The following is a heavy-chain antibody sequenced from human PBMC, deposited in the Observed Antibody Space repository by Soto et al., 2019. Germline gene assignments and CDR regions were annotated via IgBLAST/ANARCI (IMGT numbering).Heavy chain of an antibody. CDR3: ARSYYYYYGMDL. CDR1: GYTFTSYA. Sequence: QVQLVQSGAEVKKPGASVKVSCKASGYTFTSYAMHWVRQAPGQRLEWMGWINAGNGNTEYSQKFKGRVTITRDAPATTAYMEVSSMKSEDTAVYYCARSYYYYYGMDLWGQGTTVTVSS. CDR2: INAGNGNT. V-gene: IGHV1-3*01. J-gene: IGHJ6*02.